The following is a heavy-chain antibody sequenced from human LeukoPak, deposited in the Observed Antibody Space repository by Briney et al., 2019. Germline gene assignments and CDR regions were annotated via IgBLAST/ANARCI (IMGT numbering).Heavy chain of an antibody. CDR1: GFTFDDYG. CDR2: INWNGGST. V-gene: IGHV3-20*04. J-gene: IGHJ3*02. Sequence: GESLRLSCAASGFTFDDYGMSWVRQAPGKGLEWVSGINWNGGSTGYADSVKGRFTISRDNAKNSLYLQMNSLRAEDTALYYCARSTTVTTGPHAFDIWGQGTMVTVSS. CDR3: ARSTTVTTGPHAFDI. D-gene: IGHD4-17*01.